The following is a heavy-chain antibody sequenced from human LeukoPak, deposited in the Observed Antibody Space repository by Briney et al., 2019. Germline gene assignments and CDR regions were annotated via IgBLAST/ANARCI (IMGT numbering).Heavy chain of an antibody. CDR1: GGSVSSGSYY. J-gene: IGHJ4*02. D-gene: IGHD4-17*01. CDR3: ARTGATVTMEFDY. CDR2: IYYSGST. Sequence: SETLSLTCTVPGGSVSSGSYYWSWIRQPPGKGLEWIGYIYYSGSTNYNPSLKSRVTISVDTSKNQFSLKLSSVTAADTAVYYCARTGATVTMEFDYWGQGTLVTVSS. V-gene: IGHV4-61*01.